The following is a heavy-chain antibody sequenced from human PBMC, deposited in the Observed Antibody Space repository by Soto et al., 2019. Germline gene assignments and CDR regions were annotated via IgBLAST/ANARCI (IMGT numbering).Heavy chain of an antibody. CDR2: IDPSGGGK. D-gene: IGHD2-15*01. V-gene: IGHV1-46*01. J-gene: IGHJ5*02. CDR3: ARDRVDCSGGNCWRSVEDT. CDR1: GYTFTSYY. Sequence: QVQLVQSGAEVKKPGASVKVSCKASGYTFTSYYMHWVRQAPGQGLEWMGIIDPSGGGKSYAQKFQGRLTMPRDTSTSTVYMELSSLRSEDTAVYYCARDRVDCSGGNCWRSVEDTWGQGTLVTVSS.